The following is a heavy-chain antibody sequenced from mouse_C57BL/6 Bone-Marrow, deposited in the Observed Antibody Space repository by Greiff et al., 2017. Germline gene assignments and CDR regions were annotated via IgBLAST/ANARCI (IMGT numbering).Heavy chain of an antibody. CDR3: ARSYDYDDYTMDY. CDR1: GYTFTNYW. V-gene: IGHV1-64*01. D-gene: IGHD2-4*01. J-gene: IGHJ4*01. CDR2: MHPNGGSP. Sequence: QFQLQQPGAELVKPGASVQLSCKASGYTFTNYWMHWVKQRPGQGLEWIGMMHPNGGSPDYNEKFKSEATLSVDKSSRTAYMELSSLTSEDSAVYYCARSYDYDDYTMDYWGQGTSVTVSS.